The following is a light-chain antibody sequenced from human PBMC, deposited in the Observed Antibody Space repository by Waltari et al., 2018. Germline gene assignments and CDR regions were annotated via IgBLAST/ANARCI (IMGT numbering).Light chain of an antibody. CDR3: SSFTSTSTWV. Sequence: QSALTQPASVSGSPGQSIAISCTGTSSDVGVYNYVSWFQQHPGEAPKLIIYEVTNRPSGVSNRVSGSKSGNTASLTISGLQAEDEGDYFCSSFTSTSTWVFGGGTRVAVL. V-gene: IGLV2-14*01. J-gene: IGLJ3*02. CDR2: EVT. CDR1: SSDVGVYNY.